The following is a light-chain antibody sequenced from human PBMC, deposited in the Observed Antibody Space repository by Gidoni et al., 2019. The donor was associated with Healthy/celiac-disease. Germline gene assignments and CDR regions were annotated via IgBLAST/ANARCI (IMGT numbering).Light chain of an antibody. CDR3: AAWDDSLSGRVV. CDR1: SSTIGRNY. Sequence: QSVLTQPPSASGTPGQRVTISCSGSSSTIGRNYVYWYQQLPGTAPKLLIYRNNQRPSGVPDRFSGSKSGTSASLAISGLRSEDEADYYCAAWDDSLSGRVVFGGGTKLTVL. J-gene: IGLJ2*01. V-gene: IGLV1-47*01. CDR2: RNN.